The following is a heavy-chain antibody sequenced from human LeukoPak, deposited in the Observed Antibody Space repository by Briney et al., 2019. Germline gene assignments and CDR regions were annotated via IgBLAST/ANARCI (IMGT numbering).Heavy chain of an antibody. V-gene: IGHV4-4*09. D-gene: IGHD3-22*01. J-gene: IGHJ4*02. Sequence: SETLSLTCTVSGGSISSYYWSWIRQPPGKGLEWIGYIYTSGSTNYNPSLKSRVTISVDTSKNQFSLKLSSVTAADTAVYYCARQYHSSGYYLNWGQGTLATVSS. CDR1: GGSISSYY. CDR2: IYTSGST. CDR3: ARQYHSSGYYLN.